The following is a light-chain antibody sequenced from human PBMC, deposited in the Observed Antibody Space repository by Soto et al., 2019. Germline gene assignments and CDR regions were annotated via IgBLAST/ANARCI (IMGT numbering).Light chain of an antibody. CDR3: CSSAGKFTWL. J-gene: IGLJ3*02. CDR1: SSDIGVDNY. Sequence: QSALTQPRSVSGSPGQSVTVSCTGTSSDIGVDNYVSWYQHHPGKAPKLIIYYVNERPSGVPDRFSGSKSGNTASLTISGLQADDEADYYCCSSAGKFTWLFGGGTKLTVL. CDR2: YVN. V-gene: IGLV2-11*01.